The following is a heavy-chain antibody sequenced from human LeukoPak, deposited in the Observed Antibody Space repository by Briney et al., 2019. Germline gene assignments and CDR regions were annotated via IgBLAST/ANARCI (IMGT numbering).Heavy chain of an antibody. CDR1: GLDVSSHH. CDR3: AKDPRTTVTPWQFDP. D-gene: IGHD4-17*01. CDR2: TYTRGNS. V-gene: IGHV3-53*01. J-gene: IGHJ5*02. Sequence: PGGSLRLSCAASGLDVSSHHMVWVRQAPGKGLEWVSVTYTRGNSYYTDSVKGRFTISRDNSKNTLYLQMNSLRAEDTAVYYCAKDPRTTVTPWQFDPWGQGTLVTVSS.